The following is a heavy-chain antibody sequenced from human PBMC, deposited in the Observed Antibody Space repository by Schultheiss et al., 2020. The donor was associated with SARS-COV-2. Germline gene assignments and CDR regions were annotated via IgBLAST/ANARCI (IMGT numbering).Heavy chain of an antibody. Sequence: SETLSLTCTVSGGSISSGGYYWSWIRQHPGKGLEWLGYIYYSGSTYYNPSLKSRVTISVDTSKNQFSLKLSSVTAADTAVYYCASLVGDYVWGSYRPRWFDPWGQGTLVTVSS. D-gene: IGHD3-16*02. CDR1: GGSISSGGYY. J-gene: IGHJ5*02. V-gene: IGHV4-31*03. CDR3: ASLVGDYVWGSYRPRWFDP. CDR2: IYYSGST.